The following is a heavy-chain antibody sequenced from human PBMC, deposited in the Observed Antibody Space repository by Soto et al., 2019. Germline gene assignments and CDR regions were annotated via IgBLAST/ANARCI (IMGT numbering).Heavy chain of an antibody. D-gene: IGHD5-18*01. CDR3: ARFRDPGYGYDY. CDR1: GGSISSYY. CDR2: IYYSGST. Sequence: QVQLQESGPGLVKPSETLSLTCTVSGGSISSYYWSWIRQPPGKGLEWIGYIYYSGSTNYNPSLTIRXXIXVXRSKNQFSLKLSSVTAADTAVYYCARFRDPGYGYDYWGQGTLVTVSS. V-gene: IGHV4-59*01. J-gene: IGHJ4*02.